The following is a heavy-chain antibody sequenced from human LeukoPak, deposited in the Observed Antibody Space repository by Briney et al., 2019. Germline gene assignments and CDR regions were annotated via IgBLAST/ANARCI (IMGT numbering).Heavy chain of an antibody. CDR2: ISATRNYI. CDR3: ARAHVPITIFGVVHYNDY. V-gene: IGHV3-21*01. CDR1: GFRFSTYT. Sequence: PGRSLRLSCAAAGFRFSTYTMTWVRQAPGKGLEWVSSISATRNYIYYADSVQGRFTISRDNGKNSLFLQLNSLRVDDTAVYYCARAHVPITIFGVVHYNDYSGQGTLVTVSS. D-gene: IGHD3-3*01. J-gene: IGHJ4*02.